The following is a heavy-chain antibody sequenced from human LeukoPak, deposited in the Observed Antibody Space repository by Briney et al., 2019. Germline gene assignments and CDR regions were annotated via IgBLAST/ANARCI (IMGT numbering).Heavy chain of an antibody. V-gene: IGHV5-51*01. CDR1: GFNFPNYW. D-gene: IGHD3-3*01. CDR3: ARRHRAILHC. Sequence: GESLKISCKGSGFNFPNYWIVWVRQLPGKGLEWMGITHPGDSDTRYSPSFQRQVTISADMSISTAYLQWSSLKASDTAMYYCARRHRAILHCWGQGTLVTVSS. CDR2: THPGDSDT. J-gene: IGHJ4*02.